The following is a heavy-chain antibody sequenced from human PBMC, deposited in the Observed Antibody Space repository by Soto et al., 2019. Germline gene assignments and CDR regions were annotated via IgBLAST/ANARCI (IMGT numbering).Heavy chain of an antibody. CDR2: IYYSGST. D-gene: IGHD1-26*01. CDR1: GGSISSYY. V-gene: IGHV4-59*01. J-gene: IGHJ4*02. Sequence: SETLSLTCTVSGGSISSYYWSWIRQPPGKGLEWIGYIYYSGSTNYNPSLKSRVTISLDTSKNQFSLKLSSVTAADTAVYYCARASYIVGATNYDYWGQGTIVTVYS. CDR3: ARASYIVGATNYDY.